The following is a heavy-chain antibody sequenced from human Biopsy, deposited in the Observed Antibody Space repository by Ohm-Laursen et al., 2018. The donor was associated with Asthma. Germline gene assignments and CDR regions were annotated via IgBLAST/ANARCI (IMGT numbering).Heavy chain of an antibody. CDR1: GGSISSGGYY. V-gene: IGHV4-31*03. CDR3: ARGIGLSGYDFWSGYSATPNWFDP. D-gene: IGHD3-3*01. J-gene: IGHJ5*02. CDR2: IYYSGST. Sequence: PSDTLSLTCTVSGGSISSGGYYWSWIRQHPGKGLEWIGYIYYSGSTYYNPSLKSRVTISVDTSKNQFSLKLSSVTAADTAVYYCARGIGLSGYDFWSGYSATPNWFDPWGQGTLVTVSS.